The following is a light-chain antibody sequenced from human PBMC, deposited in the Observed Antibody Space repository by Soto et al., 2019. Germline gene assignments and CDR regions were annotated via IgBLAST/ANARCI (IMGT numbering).Light chain of an antibody. CDR2: AAS. Sequence: EIVLTQSPGTLSLSPGQRATLSSRASQSITSKFVAWYQQRPGQPPRLLIYAASTRATGIPDRFNGSGSETDFTLTISRLEPEDFAVYYCQQYGGSPTLAFGGGTKVEI. J-gene: IGKJ4*01. V-gene: IGKV3-20*01. CDR3: QQYGGSPTLA. CDR1: QSITSKF.